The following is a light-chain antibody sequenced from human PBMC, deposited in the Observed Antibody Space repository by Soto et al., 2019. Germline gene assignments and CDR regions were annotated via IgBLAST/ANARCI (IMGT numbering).Light chain of an antibody. CDR1: QSIRTY. CDR2: GAS. V-gene: IGKV1-39*01. CDR3: QQSYDTPLT. J-gene: IGKJ5*01. Sequence: DIQMTQSPSSLSASVGDRVTITCRASQSIRTYLNWYQQKPGKAPKLLIYGASSLQSGVPSRFRGSGSGTDFTLTISSLQPEDFATYYCQQSYDTPLTFGQGTRLESK.